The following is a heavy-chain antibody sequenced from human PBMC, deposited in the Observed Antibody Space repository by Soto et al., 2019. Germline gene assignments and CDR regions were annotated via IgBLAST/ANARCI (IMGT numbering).Heavy chain of an antibody. J-gene: IGHJ4*02. Sequence: SETLSLTCTVSGGSISSSSYYWGWIRQPPGKGLEWIGSIYYSGSTYYNPSLKSRVTISVDTSKNQFSLKLSSVTAADTAVYYCARHQTYGDYVPYYFDYWGQGTLVTVSS. CDR3: ARHQTYGDYVPYYFDY. D-gene: IGHD4-17*01. V-gene: IGHV4-39*01. CDR2: IYYSGST. CDR1: GGSISSSSYY.